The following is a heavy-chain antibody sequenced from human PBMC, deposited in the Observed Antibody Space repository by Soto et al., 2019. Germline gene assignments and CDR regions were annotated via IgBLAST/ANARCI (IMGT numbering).Heavy chain of an antibody. CDR2: IWYDGSNK. D-gene: IGHD3-10*01. V-gene: IGHV3-33*01. Sequence: GGSLRLSCAASGFTFSSYGMHWVRQAPGKGLEWVAVIWYDGSNKYYADSVKGRFTISRDNSKNTLYLQMNSLRAEDTAVYYCARDRRSMVRDAFDIWGQGTMVTVS. J-gene: IGHJ3*02. CDR1: GFTFSSYG. CDR3: ARDRRSMVRDAFDI.